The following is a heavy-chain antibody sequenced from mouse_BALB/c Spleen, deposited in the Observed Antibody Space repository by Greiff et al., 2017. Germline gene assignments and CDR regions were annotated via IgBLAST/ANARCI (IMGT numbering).Heavy chain of an antibody. CDR2: ISSGSSTI. CDR1: GFTFSSFG. J-gene: IGHJ3*01. CDR3: ARNYYGCGSAWFAY. D-gene: IGHD1-2*01. Sequence: EVMLVESGGGLVQPGGSRKLSCAASGFTFSSFGMHWVRQAPEKGLEWVAYISSGSSTIYYADTVKSRFTISRDNPKNTLFLQMTSLRSEDTAIYYCARNYYGCGSAWFAYWGQGTLVTVSA. V-gene: IGHV5-17*02.